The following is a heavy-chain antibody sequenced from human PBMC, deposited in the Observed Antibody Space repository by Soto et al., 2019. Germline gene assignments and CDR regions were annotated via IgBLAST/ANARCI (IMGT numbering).Heavy chain of an antibody. V-gene: IGHV4-31*03. Sequence: QVQLQESGPGLVKPSQTLSLTCTVSGGSISSGGYYWSWIRQHPGKGLEWIGYIYYSGSTYYNPSLKSRVTLSVDTSKNQFSLKLSSVTAADTAVYYCVRSSDVWSGYYARWGQGTLVTVSS. J-gene: IGHJ4*02. CDR1: GGSISSGGYY. D-gene: IGHD3-3*01. CDR3: VRSSDVWSGYYAR. CDR2: IYYSGST.